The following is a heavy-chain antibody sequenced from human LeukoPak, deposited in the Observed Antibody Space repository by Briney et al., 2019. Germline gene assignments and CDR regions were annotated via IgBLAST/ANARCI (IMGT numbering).Heavy chain of an antibody. V-gene: IGHV1-2*06. CDR3: ARAGYCSGGSCYSYAFDI. J-gene: IGHJ3*02. Sequence: ASVKVSCKASGYTFTGYYMHWVRQAPGQGLEWMGRINPNSGGTNYAQKFQGRVTMTRDTSISTAYMEPSRLRSDDTAVYYCARAGYCSGGSCYSYAFDIWGQGTMVTVSS. CDR1: GYTFTGYY. D-gene: IGHD2-15*01. CDR2: INPNSGGT.